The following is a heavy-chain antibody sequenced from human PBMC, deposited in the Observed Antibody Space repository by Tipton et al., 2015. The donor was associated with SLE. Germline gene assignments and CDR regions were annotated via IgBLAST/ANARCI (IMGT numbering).Heavy chain of an antibody. CDR3: ARFRPSRTKTITIFEH. D-gene: IGHD3-3*01. V-gene: IGHV1-18*01. CDR2: ISAYNGNT. J-gene: IGHJ1*01. CDR1: GYTFTSYG. Sequence: QLVQSGAEVKKPGASVKVSRKASGYTFTSYGISWVRQAPGQGLEWMGWISAYNGNTNYAQKLQGRVTMTTDTSTSTAYMELRSLRSDDTAVYYCARFRPSRTKTITIFEHWGQGTLVTVSS.